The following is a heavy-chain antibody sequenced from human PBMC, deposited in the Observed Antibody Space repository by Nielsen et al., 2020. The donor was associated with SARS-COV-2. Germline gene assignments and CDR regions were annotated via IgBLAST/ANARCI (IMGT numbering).Heavy chain of an antibody. J-gene: IGHJ4*02. Sequence: SVKVSCKASGGTFSSYAISWVRQAPGQGLEWMGRIIPILGIANYAQKFQGRVTITADESTSTAYMELSSLRSEDTAVYYCARDYGDYGGSNWGQGTLVTVSS. CDR2: IIPILGIA. V-gene: IGHV1-69*04. D-gene: IGHD4-17*01. CDR3: ARDYGDYGGSN. CDR1: GGTFSSYA.